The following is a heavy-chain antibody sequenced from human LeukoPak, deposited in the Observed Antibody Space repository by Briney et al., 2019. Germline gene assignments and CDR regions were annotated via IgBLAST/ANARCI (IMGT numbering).Heavy chain of an antibody. Sequence: ASVKVSCKASGGTFSSYAISWVRQALGQGLEWMGRIIPILGIANYAQKFQGRVTITADKSTSTAYMELSSLRSEDTAVYYCARVNYDILTGSYYYYGMDVWGQGTTVTVSS. J-gene: IGHJ6*02. CDR2: IIPILGIA. CDR1: GGTFSSYA. V-gene: IGHV1-69*04. CDR3: ARVNYDILTGSYYYYGMDV. D-gene: IGHD3-9*01.